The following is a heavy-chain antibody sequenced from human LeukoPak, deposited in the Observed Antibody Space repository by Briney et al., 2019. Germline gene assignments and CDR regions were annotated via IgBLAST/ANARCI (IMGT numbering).Heavy chain of an antibody. CDR3: ATDRYSSGWSPN. V-gene: IGHV1-69*06. J-gene: IGHJ4*02. D-gene: IGHD6-19*01. CDR1: GGTFSSYA. CDR2: IIPIFGTA. Sequence: SVKVSCKASGGTFSSYAISWVRQARGQGLEWMGGIIPIFGTANLAQKFQGRVTITADKSTSTAYMVLSSLRSEDTAVYYCATDRYSSGWSPNWGQGTLVTVSS.